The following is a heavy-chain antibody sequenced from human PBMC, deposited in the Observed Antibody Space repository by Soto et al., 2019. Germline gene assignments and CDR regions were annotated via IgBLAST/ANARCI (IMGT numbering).Heavy chain of an antibody. D-gene: IGHD1-7*01. CDR2: TYYRSKWYN. J-gene: IGHJ4*02. CDR1: GDSVSSNSAA. V-gene: IGHV6-1*01. Sequence: KQSQTLSLTCAISGDSVSSNSAAWNWIRQSPSRGLEWLGRTYYRSKWYNDYAVSVKSRITINPDTSKNQFSLQLNSVTPEDTAVYYCARDLFVYNWNYQYYFDYWGQGTLVTVSS. CDR3: ARDLFVYNWNYQYYFDY.